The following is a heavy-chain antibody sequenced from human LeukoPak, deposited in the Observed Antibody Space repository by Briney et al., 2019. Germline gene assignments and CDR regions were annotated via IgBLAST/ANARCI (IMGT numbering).Heavy chain of an antibody. V-gene: IGHV1-69*05. CDR3: ARDKHYYGSGSYYSDY. D-gene: IGHD3-10*01. Sequence: ASVKVSCKASGGTFSSYAISWVRQAPGQGLEWMGRIIPIFGTANYAQKFQGRVTITTDESTSTAYMELSSLRSEDTAVYYCARDKHYYGSGSYYSDYRGQGTLVTVSS. CDR2: IIPIFGTA. CDR1: GGTFSSYA. J-gene: IGHJ4*02.